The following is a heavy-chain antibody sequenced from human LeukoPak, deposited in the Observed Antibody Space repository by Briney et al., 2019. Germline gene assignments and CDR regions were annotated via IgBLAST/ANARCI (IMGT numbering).Heavy chain of an antibody. D-gene: IGHD4-23*01. CDR3: AKDLRWQSRTQSPDY. CDR2: IWYDGSNK. Sequence: GGSLRLSCAASGFTFSSYAMHWVRQAPGKGLEWVAVIWYDGSNKYYADSVKGRFTISRDNSKNTLYLQMNSLRAEDTAVYYCAKDLRWQSRTQSPDYWGQGTLVTVSS. J-gene: IGHJ4*02. CDR1: GFTFSSYA. V-gene: IGHV3-33*06.